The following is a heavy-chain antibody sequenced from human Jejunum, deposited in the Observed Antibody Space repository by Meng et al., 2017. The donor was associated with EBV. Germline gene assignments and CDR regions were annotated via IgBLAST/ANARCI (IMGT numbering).Heavy chain of an antibody. CDR2: ISGNSITT. CDR1: GFSFRFYG. D-gene: IGHD4-23*01. CDR3: AKSLFGGNTV. V-gene: IGHV3-23*04. Sequence: EARWVEFGGALVQPGWSLGPSCDASGFSFRFYGMRWVRQAPGKGLECVSGISGNSITTSYADSVKRRFTISRDNSTHTVFLQMNSLRAEDTAIYYCAKSLFGGNTVWGQGTLVTVSS. J-gene: IGHJ4*02.